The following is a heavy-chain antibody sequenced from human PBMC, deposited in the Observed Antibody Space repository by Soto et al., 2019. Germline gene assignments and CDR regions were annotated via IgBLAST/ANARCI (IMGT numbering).Heavy chain of an antibody. CDR3: ARRYYYDSSGYSPFDY. Sequence: GGSLRLSCAASGFTFSSYSMNWVRQAPGKGLEWVSYISSSSSTIYYADSVKGRFTISRDNAKNSLYLQMNSLRDEDTAVYYCARRYYYDSSGYSPFDYWGQGTLVTVSS. J-gene: IGHJ4*02. D-gene: IGHD3-22*01. CDR1: GFTFSSYS. V-gene: IGHV3-48*02. CDR2: ISSSSSTI.